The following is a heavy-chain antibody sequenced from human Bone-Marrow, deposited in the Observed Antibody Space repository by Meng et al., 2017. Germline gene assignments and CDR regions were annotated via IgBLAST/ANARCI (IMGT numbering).Heavy chain of an antibody. CDR3: ARGVVADPPGD. CDR2: IYQSGST. D-gene: IGHD2-15*01. V-gene: IGHV4-61*01. CDR1: GASVNTGSYY. J-gene: IGHJ1*01. Sequence: QVQLQESCPGLVRSSETLSLTCTVSGASVNTGSYYWSWIRQPPGRGLELIGFIYQSGSTNNNPSLKSRVTISLDMSSNQFSLTLNSVTAADTAIYYCARGVVADPPGDWGRGTLVTVSS.